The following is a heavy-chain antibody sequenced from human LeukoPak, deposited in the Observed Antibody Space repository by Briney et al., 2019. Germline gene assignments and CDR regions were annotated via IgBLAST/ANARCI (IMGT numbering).Heavy chain of an antibody. Sequence: KSSETLSLTCTVSGGSISIYYWNWIRQPPGEGLEWIGYIYYSGSPNYITSLKSRVTISLDTSKNQFSLRLSSVTAADTAVYYCARDRGTTVTTSHYYYYMDVWGKGATVTVSS. CDR3: ARDRGTTVTTSHYYYYMDV. CDR2: IYYSGSP. CDR1: GGSISIYY. V-gene: IGHV4-59*01. J-gene: IGHJ6*03. D-gene: IGHD4-17*01.